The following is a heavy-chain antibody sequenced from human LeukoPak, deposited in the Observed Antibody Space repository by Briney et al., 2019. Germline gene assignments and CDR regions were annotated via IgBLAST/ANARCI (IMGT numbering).Heavy chain of an antibody. D-gene: IGHD5-24*01. CDR2: IKQDGSEK. CDR3: AREWQRWAKTNAFDI. Sequence: GGSLRLSCAASGFTFDDYGMSWVRQAPGKGLEWVANIKQDGSEKYYVDSVKGRFTISRDNAKNSLYLQMNSLRAEDTAVYYCAREWQRWAKTNAFDIWGQGTMVTVSS. J-gene: IGHJ3*02. CDR1: GFTFDDYG. V-gene: IGHV3-7*01.